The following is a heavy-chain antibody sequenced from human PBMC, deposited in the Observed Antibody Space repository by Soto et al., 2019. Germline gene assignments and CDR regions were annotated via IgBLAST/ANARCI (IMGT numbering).Heavy chain of an antibody. D-gene: IGHD6-19*01. CDR3: ARDRFEAVAGFYYYYGMDV. J-gene: IGHJ6*02. V-gene: IGHV1-2*04. CDR2: INPNSGGT. Sequence: ASVKVSCKASGYTFTGYYMHWVRQAPGQGLEWMGWINPNSGGTNYAQKFQGWVTMTRDTSISTAYMELSRLRSDDTAVYYCARDRFEAVAGFYYYYGMDVWGQGTTVTVSS. CDR1: GYTFTGYY.